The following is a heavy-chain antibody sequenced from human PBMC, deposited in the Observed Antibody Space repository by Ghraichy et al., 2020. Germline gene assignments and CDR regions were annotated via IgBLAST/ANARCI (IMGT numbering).Heavy chain of an antibody. J-gene: IGHJ3*02. Sequence: ESLNISCSVSGGSISTYYWSWIRQSPGKGLEWIGYVYYTGSTSYNPSLKSPVTISVDTSRNQFSLELSSVTPADTAVYYCARVEYSGYDFRGAFDIWGEGTVVTVSS. D-gene: IGHD5-12*01. CDR1: GGSISTYY. CDR2: VYYTGST. V-gene: IGHV4-59*01. CDR3: ARVEYSGYDFRGAFDI.